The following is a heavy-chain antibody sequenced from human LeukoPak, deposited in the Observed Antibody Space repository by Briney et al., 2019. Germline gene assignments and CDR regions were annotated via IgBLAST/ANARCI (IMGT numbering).Heavy chain of an antibody. CDR2: INPDSGGT. Sequence: ASVKVSCKASGYTFTIYYMHWVRQAPGQGLEWMGWINPDSGGTKFAQKFQGRVTMTRDTSISTAYMDLSSLRSDDTAVYYCTRDLPARGYGMDVWGQGTTVTVSS. D-gene: IGHD1-26*01. J-gene: IGHJ6*02. CDR3: TRDLPARGYGMDV. CDR1: GYTFTIYY. V-gene: IGHV1-2*02.